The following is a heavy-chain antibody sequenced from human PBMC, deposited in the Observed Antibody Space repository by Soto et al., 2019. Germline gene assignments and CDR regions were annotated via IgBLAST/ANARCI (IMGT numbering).Heavy chain of an antibody. J-gene: IGHJ5*02. CDR2: IYYSGST. D-gene: IGHD3-10*01. CDR1: GGSISSYY. V-gene: IGHV4-59*01. CDR3: ARGVVRGHWFDP. Sequence: TSETLSLTCTVSGGSISSYYWSWIRQPPGKGLEWIGYIYYSGSTNYNPSLKSRVTISVDTSKNQFSLKLSSVTAADTAVYYCARGVVRGHWFDPWGQGTLVTVSS.